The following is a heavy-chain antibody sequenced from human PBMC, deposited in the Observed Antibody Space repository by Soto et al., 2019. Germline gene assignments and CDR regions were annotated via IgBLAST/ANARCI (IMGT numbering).Heavy chain of an antibody. D-gene: IGHD3-3*01. CDR1: GGTFSSYA. Sequence: SVKVSCKASGGTFSSYAISWVRQAPGQGLEWMGGIIPIFGTANYAQKFQGRVTITADESTSTAYMELSSLRSEDTAVYYCASTHRRITIFGVDQHWLDPWGQGTLVTVYS. CDR3: ASTHRRITIFGVDQHWLDP. V-gene: IGHV1-69*13. CDR2: IIPIFGTA. J-gene: IGHJ5*02.